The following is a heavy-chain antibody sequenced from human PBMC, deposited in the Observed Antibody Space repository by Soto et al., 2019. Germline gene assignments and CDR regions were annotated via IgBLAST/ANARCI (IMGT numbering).Heavy chain of an antibody. CDR2: IYHSGST. V-gene: IGHV4-38-2*01. Sequence: NPSETLSLTCAVSGYSITSGYYWGWIRQPPGKGLEWIGTIYHSGSTFYNPSLKTPVTISVDTSKNQFSLRLTSVTAADTALYYCALTRRSTLLDVPGPGFEHWGRGTLVTVSS. D-gene: IGHD1-1*01. J-gene: IGHJ4*02. CDR1: GYSITSGYY. CDR3: ALTRRSTLLDVPGPGFEH.